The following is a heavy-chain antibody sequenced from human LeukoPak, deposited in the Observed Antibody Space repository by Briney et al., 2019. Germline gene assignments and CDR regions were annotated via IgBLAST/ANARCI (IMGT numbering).Heavy chain of an antibody. Sequence: SETLSLTCTVSGGSISSGGYYWSWIRQHPGKGLEWIGYIYYSGSTYYNPSLKSRVTISVDTSKNQFSLKLSSVTAADTAVYYCARVNSGGVRGVIPQSFIDYWGQGTLVTVSS. D-gene: IGHD3-10*01. CDR2: IYYSGST. CDR3: ARVNSGGVRGVIPQSFIDY. V-gene: IGHV4-31*03. J-gene: IGHJ4*02. CDR1: GGSISSGGYY.